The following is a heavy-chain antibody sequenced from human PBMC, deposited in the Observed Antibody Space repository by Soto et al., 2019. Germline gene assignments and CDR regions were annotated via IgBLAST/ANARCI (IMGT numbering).Heavy chain of an antibody. Sequence: SETLSLTCAVSGGSIKSSDYSWSWVRQPPGKGLEWIGYIFHSGSTYYNPSLESRVTISVDTSKNQFSLKLSSVTAADTAVYYCARDYSGSHFDYWGPGTLVTVSS. J-gene: IGHJ4*02. V-gene: IGHV4-30-2*01. CDR2: IFHSGST. D-gene: IGHD1-26*01. CDR3: ARDYSGSHFDY. CDR1: GGSIKSSDYS.